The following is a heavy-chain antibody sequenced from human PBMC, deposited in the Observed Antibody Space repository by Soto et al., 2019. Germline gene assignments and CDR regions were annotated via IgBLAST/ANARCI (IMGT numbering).Heavy chain of an antibody. Sequence: QVQLVQSGAEVKKPGSSVKVSCKASGGTFSSYAISWVRQAPGQGLEWMGGIIPIFGTANYAQKFQGRVTITADEATSTAYMELSSLRSEDTAVYYCAIRCSGYVVAGTGGFDYWGQGTLVTVSS. D-gene: IGHD5-12*01. CDR2: IIPIFGTA. J-gene: IGHJ4*02. V-gene: IGHV1-69*12. CDR1: GGTFSSYA. CDR3: AIRCSGYVVAGTGGFDY.